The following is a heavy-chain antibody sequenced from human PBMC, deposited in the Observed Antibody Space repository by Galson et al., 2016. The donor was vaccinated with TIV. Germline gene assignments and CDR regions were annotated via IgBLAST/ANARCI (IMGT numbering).Heavy chain of an antibody. D-gene: IGHD5-18*01. J-gene: IGHJ6*02. CDR3: AKCRNTAMDTYYYYYGLDV. CDR1: GGTFSSFV. CDR2: IIPLFGEA. V-gene: IGHV1-69*13. Sequence: SVKVSCKASGGTFSSFVVTWVRQAPGQGLEWMGGIIPLFGEAHYAQKLQGRVTISADESTSTVYMELRSLRSGDTAVYYCAKCRNTAMDTYYYYYGLDVWGQGTTVTVSS.